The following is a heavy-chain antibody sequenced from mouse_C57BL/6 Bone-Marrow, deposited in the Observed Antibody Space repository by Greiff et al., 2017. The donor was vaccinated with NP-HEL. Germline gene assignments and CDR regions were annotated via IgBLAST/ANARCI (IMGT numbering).Heavy chain of an antibody. CDR1: GYSFTGYF. Sequence: VQLKESGPELVKPGDSVKISCKASGYSFTGYFMNWVMQSHGKSLEWIGRINPYNGDTFYNQKFKGKATLTVDKSSSTAHMELRSLTSEDSAVYYCATYSNSYAMDYWGQGTSVTVSS. J-gene: IGHJ4*01. CDR3: ATYSNSYAMDY. V-gene: IGHV1-20*01. D-gene: IGHD2-5*01. CDR2: INPYNGDT.